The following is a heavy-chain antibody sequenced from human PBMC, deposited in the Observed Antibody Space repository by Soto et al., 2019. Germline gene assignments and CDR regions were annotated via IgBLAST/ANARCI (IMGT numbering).Heavy chain of an antibody. D-gene: IGHD5-18*01. J-gene: IGHJ4*02. CDR1: GGTFSSYA. CDR2: IIPILGTA. CDR3: ARLLHGYSPVFDY. V-gene: IGHV1-69*12. Sequence: QVQLVQSGAEVKKPGSSVKVSCKASGGTFSSYAISWVRQAPGQGLEWMGGIIPILGTANYAQKFQGRVTILADDSTTTAYRELSSLRSEDPAVYSCARLLHGYSPVFDYWGQGTLVTVSS.